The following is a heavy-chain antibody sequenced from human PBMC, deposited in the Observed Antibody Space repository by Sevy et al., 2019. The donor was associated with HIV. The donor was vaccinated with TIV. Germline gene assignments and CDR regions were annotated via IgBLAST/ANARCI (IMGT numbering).Heavy chain of an antibody. V-gene: IGHV3-23*01. CDR1: GFTFSSYA. D-gene: IGHD3-10*01. CDR3: AKGNVRGVIRFDY. CDR2: ISGSGGST. J-gene: IGHJ4*02. Sequence: GGSLRLSCAASGFTFSSYAMSWVRQAPGKGLEWVSAISGSGGSTYYADPVKGRFTMSRDNSKNTLYLQMNSLRAEDTAVYYCAKGNVRGVIRFDYWGQGTLVTVSS.